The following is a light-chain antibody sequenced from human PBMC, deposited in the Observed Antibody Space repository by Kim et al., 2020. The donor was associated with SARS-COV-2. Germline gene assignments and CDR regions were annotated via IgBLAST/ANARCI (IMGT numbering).Light chain of an antibody. V-gene: IGLV3-21*04. Sequence: APGKTARISRGGKNTGSKSVHWYQRKPGQAPVLVIYYDSDRGSGSPERFSGSNSGNTATLTIRGVEAGDEAEYYCQVWDSSSDHVVFGGGTQLTVL. CDR3: QVWDSSSDHVV. CDR2: YDS. CDR1: NTGSKS. J-gene: IGLJ2*01.